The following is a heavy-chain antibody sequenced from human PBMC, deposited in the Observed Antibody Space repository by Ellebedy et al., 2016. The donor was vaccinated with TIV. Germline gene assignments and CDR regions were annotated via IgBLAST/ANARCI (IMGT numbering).Heavy chain of an antibody. CDR1: GFTFSNYW. J-gene: IGHJ4*02. Sequence: GGSLRLSCAASGFTFSNYWMSWVRQAPGKGLEWVANIRQDGGEKNYVDSVKGRFSISRDNTKNSLYLQMNSLTDEDTAVYYCARDQWLGRAYYFDSWGQGTLVTVSS. V-gene: IGHV3-7*01. CDR3: ARDQWLGRAYYFDS. D-gene: IGHD6-19*01. CDR2: IRQDGGEK.